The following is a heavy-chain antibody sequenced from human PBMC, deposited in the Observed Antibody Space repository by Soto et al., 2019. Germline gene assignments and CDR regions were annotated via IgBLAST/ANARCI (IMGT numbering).Heavy chain of an antibody. D-gene: IGHD1-1*01. CDR3: ARVGWNQNSPTDYWFDP. CDR2: IYYSGST. CDR1: GGSISSGGYY. J-gene: IGHJ5*02. Sequence: SETLSLTCTVSGGSISSGGYYWSWIRQHPGKGLEWIGYIYYSGSTYYNPSLKSRVTISVDTSKNQFSLKLSSVTAADTAVYYCARVGWNQNSPTDYWFDPWGQGTLVTVSS. V-gene: IGHV4-31*03.